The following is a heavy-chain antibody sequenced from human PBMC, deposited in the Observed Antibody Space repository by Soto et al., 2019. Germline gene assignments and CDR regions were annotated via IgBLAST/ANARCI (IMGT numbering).Heavy chain of an antibody. CDR2: INHSGST. J-gene: IGHJ4*02. CDR3: AQIHTDGYSSGWYDY. Sequence: SETLSLTCAVYGGSFSGYYWSWIRQPPGKGLEWIGEINHSGSTNYNPSLKSRVTISVDTSKNQFSLKLSSVTAADTAVYYCAQIHTDGYSSGWYDYWGQGTLVTVSS. V-gene: IGHV4-34*01. D-gene: IGHD6-19*01. CDR1: GGSFSGYY.